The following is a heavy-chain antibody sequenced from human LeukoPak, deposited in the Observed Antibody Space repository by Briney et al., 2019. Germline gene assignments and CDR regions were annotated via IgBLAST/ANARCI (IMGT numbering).Heavy chain of an antibody. CDR1: GFTFSTYS. CDR2: ISSSSIYI. CDR3: TTGAIAAAGFYAFDI. D-gene: IGHD6-13*01. Sequence: GGSLRLSCAASGFTFSTYSMNWDRQAPGKGLEWVSSISSSSIYIYYADSVKGRFTISRDNAKNSLYLQMNSLRAEDTAVYYCTTGAIAAAGFYAFDIWGQGTMVTVSS. V-gene: IGHV3-21*01. J-gene: IGHJ3*02.